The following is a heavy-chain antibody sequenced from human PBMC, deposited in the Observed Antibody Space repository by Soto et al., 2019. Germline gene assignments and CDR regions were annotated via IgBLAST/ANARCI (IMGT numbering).Heavy chain of an antibody. D-gene: IGHD1-26*01. Sequence: QVQLVESGGGVVQPGRSLRLSCAASGFTFSSYGMHWVRQAPGKGLEWVAVIWYDGSNKYYADSVKGRFTISRDNSKNTLYLQMNSLRAEDTAVYYCARGFSPLPLGGVYGMDVWGQGTTVTVSS. V-gene: IGHV3-33*01. J-gene: IGHJ6*02. CDR2: IWYDGSNK. CDR1: GFTFSSYG. CDR3: ARGFSPLPLGGVYGMDV.